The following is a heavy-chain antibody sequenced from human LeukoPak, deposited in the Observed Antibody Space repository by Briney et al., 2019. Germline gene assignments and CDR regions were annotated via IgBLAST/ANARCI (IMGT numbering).Heavy chain of an antibody. V-gene: IGHV1-24*01. J-gene: IGHJ5*02. CDR3: ATLDLTPSVSAVAA. CDR1: GYTLIDLS. CDR2: FFREDGEA. D-gene: IGHD3-9*01. Sequence: GASVKVSCKVSGYTLIDLSIFWVRQAPGKGPEWMGGFFREDGEAVYAQKFRGRITMTEDTSTDTAYMDLSSLRSEDTAVYYCATLDLTPSVSAVAAWGQGTLVTVSS.